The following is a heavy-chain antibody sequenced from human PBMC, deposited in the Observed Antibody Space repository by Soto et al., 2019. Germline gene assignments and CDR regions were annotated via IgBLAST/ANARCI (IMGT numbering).Heavy chain of an antibody. J-gene: IGHJ4*02. CDR1: RYTFSTYG. D-gene: IGHD6-19*01. CDR2: INAGNGNT. V-gene: IGHV1-3*01. Sequence: QVQLVQSGAEVKKPGASVKVSCEASRYTFSTYGIHWVRQAPGQRLEWLGWINAGNGNTKYSQKFQGRVTITRDTSASTAYMELSSLTSEDTAVYYCARDGAVGGNIYFDYWGQGTLVTVSS. CDR3: ARDGAVGGNIYFDY.